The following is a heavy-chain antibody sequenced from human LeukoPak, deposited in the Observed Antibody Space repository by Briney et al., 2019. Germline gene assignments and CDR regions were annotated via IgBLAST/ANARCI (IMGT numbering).Heavy chain of an antibody. D-gene: IGHD3-10*01. CDR3: AKDWALWFGELTPPFDH. V-gene: IGHV3-23*01. Sequence: GGSLRLSCAASGFTFSSYAMSWVRQAPGKGLEWVSAISGSGGSTYYADSVKGRFTISRDNSKNTLYLQMNSLRAEDTAVYYCAKDWALWFGELTPPFDHWGQGTLVTVSS. CDR1: GFTFSSYA. J-gene: IGHJ4*02. CDR2: ISGSGGST.